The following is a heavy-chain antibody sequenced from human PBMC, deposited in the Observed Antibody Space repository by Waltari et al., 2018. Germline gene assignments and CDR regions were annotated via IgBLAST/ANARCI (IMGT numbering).Heavy chain of an antibody. V-gene: IGHV4-31*01. CDR2: IYYSGST. J-gene: IGHJ3*02. CDR1: GGSISSGGYY. Sequence: QVQLQESGPGLVKPTETLSLTCTVSGGSISSGGYYWSWIRQHPGKGLGWIGYIYYSGSTYYNPSLKSLVTISVDTSKNQFSLKLSSVTAADTAVYYCARAHYYDSSGYYYEKGQNAFDIWGQGTMVTVSS. D-gene: IGHD3-22*01. CDR3: ARAHYYDSSGYYYEKGQNAFDI.